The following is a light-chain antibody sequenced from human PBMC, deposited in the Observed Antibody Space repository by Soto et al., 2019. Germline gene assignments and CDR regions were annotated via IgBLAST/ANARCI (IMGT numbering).Light chain of an antibody. CDR1: QSFGSD. J-gene: IGKJ4*01. V-gene: IGKV3-11*01. Sequence: EIVLTQSPATLSLSPGERATLSCRASQSFGSDLAWYQEKPGQAPRLLIFDISNRATGIPARFSGSGSGKDFTLTSSTLEPEAFAVYHCQQRDSWPLTFGGGTKVEIK. CDR3: QQRDSWPLT. CDR2: DIS.